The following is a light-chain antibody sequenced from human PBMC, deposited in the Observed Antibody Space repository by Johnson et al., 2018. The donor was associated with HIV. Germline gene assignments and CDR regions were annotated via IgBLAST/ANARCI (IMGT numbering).Light chain of an antibody. CDR3: GTWDGSLSVYV. CDR1: SSNIGNNY. CDR2: DNN. Sequence: QSVLTQPPSVSAAPGQKVTISCSGSSSNIGNNYVSWYQQLPGTAPKLLIYDNNKRPSGIPARFSGSKSATSDTLDITGLQTGDEADYYCGTWDGSLSVYVFGAGTEVTVL. V-gene: IGLV1-51*01. J-gene: IGLJ1*01.